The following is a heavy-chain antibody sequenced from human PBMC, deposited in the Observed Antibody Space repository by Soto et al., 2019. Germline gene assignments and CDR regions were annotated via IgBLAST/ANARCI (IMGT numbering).Heavy chain of an antibody. CDR2: ISNDGTKK. J-gene: IGHJ4*02. CDR3: ARDVAMPTGLGLGY. Sequence: GGSLRLSCAASGFAFTNCGFHWVRQAPGKGLEWVAHISNDGTKKFYADSVKGRFTISRDNSETTVYLHLTSLRPDDTALFYCARDVAMPTGLGLGYWGQGTLVTVSS. CDR1: GFAFTNCG. D-gene: IGHD4-4*01. V-gene: IGHV3-30*03.